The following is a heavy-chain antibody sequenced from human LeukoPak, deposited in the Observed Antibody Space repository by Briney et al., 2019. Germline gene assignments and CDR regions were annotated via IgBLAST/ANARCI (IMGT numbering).Heavy chain of an antibody. CDR3: ARNPGVGSSWYRLHY. D-gene: IGHD6-13*01. CDR2: MYASTST. Sequence: GGSLRLSCAASGFTFSSYAMSWVRQAAGKGLEWVSVMYASTSTDYADSVKGTYTISRDNSKSTLYLQMNSLRVEDTAVYYCARNPGVGSSWYRLHYWGQGTLVTVSS. V-gene: IGHV3-23*05. CDR1: GFTFSSYA. J-gene: IGHJ4*02.